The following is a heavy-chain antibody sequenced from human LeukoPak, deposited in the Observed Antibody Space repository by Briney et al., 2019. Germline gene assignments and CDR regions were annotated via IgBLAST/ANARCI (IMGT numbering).Heavy chain of an antibody. J-gene: IGHJ3*02. CDR1: GGSISSSSYY. V-gene: IGHV4-39*07. Sequence: PSETLSLTCTVSGGSISSSSYYWGWIRQPPGKGLEWIGSIYYSGSTYYNPSLKSRVTISVDTSKNQFSLKLSSVTAADTAVYYCARDLTTVTPGGENAFDIWGQGTMVTVSS. CDR3: ARDLTTVTPGGENAFDI. CDR2: IYYSGST. D-gene: IGHD4-17*01.